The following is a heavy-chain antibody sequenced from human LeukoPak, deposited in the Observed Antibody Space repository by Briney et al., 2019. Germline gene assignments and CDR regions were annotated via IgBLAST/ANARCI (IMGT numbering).Heavy chain of an antibody. D-gene: IGHD2-15*01. CDR3: ARDGGSVVVAATEFHYYGMDV. J-gene: IGHJ6*02. CDR2: INPNSGGT. CDR1: GYTFTGYY. Sequence: GASVKVSCKASGYTFTGYYMHWVRQAPGQGLEWTGWINPNSGGTNYAQKFQGRVTMTRDTSISTAYMELSRLRSDDTAVYYCARDGGSVVVAATEFHYYGMDVWGQGTTVTVSS. V-gene: IGHV1-2*02.